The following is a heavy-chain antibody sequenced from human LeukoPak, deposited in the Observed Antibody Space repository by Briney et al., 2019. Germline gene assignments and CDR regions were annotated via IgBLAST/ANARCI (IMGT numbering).Heavy chain of an antibody. CDR2: ISYDGSNK. J-gene: IGHJ4*02. Sequence: GGSLRLSCAASGFAFSSYAMHWVRQAPGKGLEWVAVISYDGSNKYYADSVKGRFTISRDDSKNTLYLQMNSLRAEDTAVYYCARKKVAAAAPFDYWGQGTLVTVSS. CDR3: ARKKVAAAAPFDY. CDR1: GFAFSSYA. D-gene: IGHD6-13*01. V-gene: IGHV3-30-3*01.